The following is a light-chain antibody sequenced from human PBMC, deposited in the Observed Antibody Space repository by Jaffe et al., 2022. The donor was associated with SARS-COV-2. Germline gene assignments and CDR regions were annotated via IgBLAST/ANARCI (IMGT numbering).Light chain of an antibody. Sequence: EIVLMQSPASLSVSPGERSTLSCRASQSVGSNLAWYQQKPGQAPRLLIYGASTRATTIPARFSGSGSGTEFTLTISSLQSEDFAVYYCQQYNNWPITFGQGTRLEIK. CDR2: GAS. CDR1: QSVGSN. CDR3: QQYNNWPIT. J-gene: IGKJ5*01. V-gene: IGKV3-15*01.